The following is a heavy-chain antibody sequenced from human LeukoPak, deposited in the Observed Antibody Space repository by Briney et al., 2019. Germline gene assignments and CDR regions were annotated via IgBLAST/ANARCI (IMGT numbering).Heavy chain of an antibody. V-gene: IGHV3-9*01. CDR2: ISWNSGSI. J-gene: IGHJ4*02. D-gene: IGHD5-18*01. CDR3: AKAPGGYSYGYSDY. CDR1: GFTFDDYA. Sequence: PGGSLRLSCAASGFTFDDYAMHWVRQAPGKGLEWVSGISWNSGSIGYADSVKGRFTISRDNSKNTLYLQMNSLRAEDTAVYYCAKAPGGYSYGYSDYWGQGTLATVSS.